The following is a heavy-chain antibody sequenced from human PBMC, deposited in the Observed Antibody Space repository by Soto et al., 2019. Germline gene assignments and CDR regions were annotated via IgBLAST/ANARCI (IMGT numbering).Heavy chain of an antibody. CDR1: GFTFSNFD. D-gene: IGHD6-13*01. Sequence: EVQLLESGGGLVHPGGSLRLSCAASGFTFSNFDMSWVRQAPGKGLEWVSGISTSGGTTYYADSVKGRFTSSRDNSKNTLYLQMTSLRAEDTAVYYCATGTAAPAHWGQGTLVTVSS. V-gene: IGHV3-23*01. J-gene: IGHJ1*01. CDR3: ATGTAAPAH. CDR2: ISTSGGTT.